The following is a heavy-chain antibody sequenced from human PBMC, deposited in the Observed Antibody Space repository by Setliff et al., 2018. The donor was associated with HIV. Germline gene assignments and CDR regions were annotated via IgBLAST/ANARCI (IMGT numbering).Heavy chain of an antibody. Sequence: PGGSLRLSCAGSGFTFSSYAMSWVRQAPGKGLEWASVITNSGSDTYHADSVKGRFTISRDKSKNTVYLQMNSLRAEDTATYYCAKVFGTSPLVGYFDLWGRGTRVTVSS. V-gene: IGHV3-23*01. D-gene: IGHD3-10*01. CDR2: ITNSGSDT. CDR1: GFTFSSYA. CDR3: AKVFGTSPLVGYFDL. J-gene: IGHJ2*01.